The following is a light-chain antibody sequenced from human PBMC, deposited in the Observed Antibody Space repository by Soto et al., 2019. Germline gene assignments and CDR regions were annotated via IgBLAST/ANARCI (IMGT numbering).Light chain of an antibody. Sequence: QSVLTQPRSVSGSPGQSVTISCTGTSSDVGGYNLVSWYQQHPGKAPKVMIYDVSKRPSGVPDRFSGSKSGNTASLTISGLQAEDEADYYCCSYAASYTWVFGGGTQLTVL. CDR2: DVS. V-gene: IGLV2-11*01. CDR3: CSYAASYTWV. J-gene: IGLJ3*02. CDR1: SSDVGGYNL.